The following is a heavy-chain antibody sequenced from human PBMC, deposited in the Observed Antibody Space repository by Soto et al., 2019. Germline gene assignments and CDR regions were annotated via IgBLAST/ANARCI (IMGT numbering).Heavy chain of an antibody. CDR1: GGTFSSYA. Sequence: QVQLVQSGAEVKKPGSSVKVSCKASGGTFSSYAISWVRQAPGQGLEWMGGIIPIFGTAKYAQKFQGRETITRDESTSRAYSELSSLRSADTAVYYAARGPDCSTSCLVVDAMVVGVEGLTVTVSS. CDR3: ARGPDCSTSCLVVDAMVV. V-gene: IGHV1-69*01. D-gene: IGHD2-2*01. J-gene: IGHJ6*04. CDR2: IIPIFGTA.